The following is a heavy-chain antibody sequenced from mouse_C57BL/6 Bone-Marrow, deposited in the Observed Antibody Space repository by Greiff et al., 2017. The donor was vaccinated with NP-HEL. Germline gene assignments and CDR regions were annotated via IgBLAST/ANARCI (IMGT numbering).Heavy chain of an antibody. J-gene: IGHJ2*01. CDR2: INPNNGGT. CDR3: ARENWDDDY. Sequence: VQLQQSGPELVKPGASVKISCKASGYTFTDYYMNWVKQSHGKSLEWIGDINPNNGGTSYNQKFKGKATLTVDKSSSTAYMELRSLTSEDSAVYYCARENWDDDYWGQGTTLTVSS. CDR1: GYTFTDYY. V-gene: IGHV1-26*01. D-gene: IGHD4-1*01.